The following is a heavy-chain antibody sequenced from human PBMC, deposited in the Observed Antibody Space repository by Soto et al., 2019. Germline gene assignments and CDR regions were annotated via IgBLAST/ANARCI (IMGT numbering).Heavy chain of an antibody. Sequence: QVQLVESGGGVVQPGGSLRLSCAASGFSFTTYGLHWVRQAPGKGLEWVAVIWYDGSKTYYADSVKGRFTISRDNSKNTLSLQMNSVRVEDTAMYYCVKDHCGGDCYSNPDFDYWGQGTLVTVSS. CDR1: GFSFTTYG. CDR3: VKDHCGGDCYSNPDFDY. D-gene: IGHD2-21*02. J-gene: IGHJ4*02. V-gene: IGHV3-33*06. CDR2: IWYDGSKT.